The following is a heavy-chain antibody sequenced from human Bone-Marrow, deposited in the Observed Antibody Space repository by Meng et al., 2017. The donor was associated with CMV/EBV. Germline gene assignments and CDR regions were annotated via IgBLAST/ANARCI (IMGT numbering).Heavy chain of an antibody. D-gene: IGHD3-10*01. V-gene: IGHV4-34*01. CDR2: INHSGST. J-gene: IGHJ4*02. CDR1: GGSFSGYY. Sequence: AVYGGSFSGYYWSWIRQPPGKGLEWIGEINHSGSTNYNPSLKSRVTISVDTSKNQFSLKLSSVTAADTAVYYCARGLGYYGSGSYDYWGQGTLVTSPQ. CDR3: ARGLGYYGSGSYDY.